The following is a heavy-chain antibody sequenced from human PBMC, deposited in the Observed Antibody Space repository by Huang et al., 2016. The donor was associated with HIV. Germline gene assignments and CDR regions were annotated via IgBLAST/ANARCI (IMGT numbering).Heavy chain of an antibody. V-gene: IGHV1-18*01. CDR3: ARDPKYHRIGYYRQRRGIDI. CDR1: GYTFTSYG. D-gene: IGHD3-22*01. CDR2: TRASSGET. J-gene: IGHJ3*02. Sequence: QIQLMQSGPELKQPGASVKVSCKASGYTFTSYGITWVSQAPGQGPEWMGRTRASSGETEYAQKFQGRVTLTTDTSTNIAYMELRSLRSDDTAKYYCARDPKYHRIGYYRQRRGIDIWGQGTMVIVSS.